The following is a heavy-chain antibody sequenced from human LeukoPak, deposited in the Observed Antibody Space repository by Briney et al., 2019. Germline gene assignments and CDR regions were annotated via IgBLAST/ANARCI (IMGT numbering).Heavy chain of an antibody. CDR3: ARVHDFWSGYRMYYFDY. J-gene: IGHJ4*02. Sequence: GASVKVSCKASGYTFTGYYMHWVRQAPGQGLEWMGWINPNSGGTNYAQKFQGRVTMTRDTSISTAYMELSRLRSDDTAVYYCARVHDFWSGYRMYYFDYWGQGTLVTVSS. D-gene: IGHD3-3*01. V-gene: IGHV1-2*02. CDR1: GYTFTGYY. CDR2: INPNSGGT.